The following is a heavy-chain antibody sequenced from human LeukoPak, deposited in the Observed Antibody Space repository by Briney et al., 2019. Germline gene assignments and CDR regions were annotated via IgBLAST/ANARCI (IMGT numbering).Heavy chain of an antibody. CDR2: MNPNSGNT. CDR3: ARTASNRGYSYGYRGYYFDY. J-gene: IGHJ4*02. D-gene: IGHD5-18*01. V-gene: IGHV1-8*01. CDR1: GYTFTSYD. Sequence: ASVKVSCKASGYTFTSYDINWVRQATGQGLEWMGWMNPNSGNTGYAQKFQGRVTMTRNTSISTAYMELSSLRSEDTAVYYCARTASNRGYSYGYRGYYFDYWGQGTLVTVSS.